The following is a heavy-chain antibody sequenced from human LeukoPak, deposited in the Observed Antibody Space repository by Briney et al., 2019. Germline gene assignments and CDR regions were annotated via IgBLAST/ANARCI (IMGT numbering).Heavy chain of an antibody. CDR3: ARGQWLDYFDY. V-gene: IGHV3-21*01. Sequence: GGSLRLSCAASGFTFSIYSMNWVRQAPGKGLEWVSCISSGSTNIYYADSLRGRFTISRDNAKNSLYLQMNSLRAEDTAVYYCARGQWLDYFDYWGQGTLVTVSS. CDR1: GFTFSIYS. D-gene: IGHD6-19*01. CDR2: ISSGSTNI. J-gene: IGHJ4*02.